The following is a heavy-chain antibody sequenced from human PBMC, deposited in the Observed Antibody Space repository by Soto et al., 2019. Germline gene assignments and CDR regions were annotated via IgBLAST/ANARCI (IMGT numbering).Heavy chain of an antibody. J-gene: IGHJ6*02. V-gene: IGHV1-18*04. CDR3: SRVSSSIVVVPDYGMDV. CDR2: ISGKNGNT. D-gene: IGHD2-15*01. Sequence: QVQLVQSGVEVKKPGAAVKVSCKASGYTFISHGISWVRQAPGQGLAWMGWISGKNGNTNYAQKLQGRVTLTTDTSKSTAYMELRSLRSDDTAVDYCSRVSSSIVVVPDYGMDVWGQGTTVTVSS. CDR1: GYTFISHG.